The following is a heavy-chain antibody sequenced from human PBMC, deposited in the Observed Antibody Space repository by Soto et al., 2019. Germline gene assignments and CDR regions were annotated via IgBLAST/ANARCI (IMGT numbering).Heavy chain of an antibody. CDR2: IYHSGST. CDR3: ARHPGYYVIVTGYTTYYSDS. V-gene: IGHV4-30-2*01. J-gene: IGHJ4*02. D-gene: IGHD3-9*01. CDR1: GGSISSGGYS. Sequence: SGTLSLTCAVSGGSISSGGYSWSWIRQPPGKGLEWIGYIYHSGSTYYNPSLRSRVTISVDRSKNQFSLTVSSVTAADTAVYYCARHPGYYVIVTGYTTYYSDSRRQAISVTVP.